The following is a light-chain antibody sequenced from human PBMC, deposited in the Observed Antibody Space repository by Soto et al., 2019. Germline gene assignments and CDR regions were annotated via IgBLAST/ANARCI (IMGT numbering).Light chain of an antibody. CDR1: QSVLYSTNNKNY. CDR3: QQYYITPLT. J-gene: IGKJ4*01. V-gene: IGKV4-1*01. Sequence: DIVMTQSPDSLAVSLGERATINCKSSQSVLYSTNNKNYLAWYQQKPGQPPKLLIYWAATRESGVPYRFSGSGSGTDFTLTISSLQAEDVAVYYCQQYYITPLTFGGGTKVAIK. CDR2: WAA.